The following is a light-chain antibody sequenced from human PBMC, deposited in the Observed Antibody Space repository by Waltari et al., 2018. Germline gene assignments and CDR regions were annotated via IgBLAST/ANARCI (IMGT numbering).Light chain of an antibody. J-gene: IGKJ1*01. CDR2: WAS. V-gene: IGKV4-1*01. CDR1: QSVLNKSKNKNY. CDR3: HQYYTSPRT. Sequence: DIVMTQSPDSLAASLGERATINCKSSQSVLNKSKNKNYLAWYQQKPGQPPKLLIYWASTRDFGVPDRFSGSVSVTDFTLTIISLQAEDVAVYYCHQYYTSPRTFGQGTKVEI.